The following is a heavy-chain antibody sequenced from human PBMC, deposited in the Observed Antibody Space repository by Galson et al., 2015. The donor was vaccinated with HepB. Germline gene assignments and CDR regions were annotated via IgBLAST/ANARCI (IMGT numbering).Heavy chain of an antibody. V-gene: IGHV3-7*03. J-gene: IGHJ3*02. CDR1: GFTFSSYW. CDR2: IKQDGSEK. Sequence: SLRLSCAASGFTFSSYWMSWVRQAPGKGLEWVANIKQDGSEKYYVDSVKGRFTISRDNAKNSLYLQMNSLRAEDTAVYYCGSSSRGSDDAFDIWGQGTMVTVSS. CDR3: GSSSRGSDDAFDI. D-gene: IGHD6-13*01.